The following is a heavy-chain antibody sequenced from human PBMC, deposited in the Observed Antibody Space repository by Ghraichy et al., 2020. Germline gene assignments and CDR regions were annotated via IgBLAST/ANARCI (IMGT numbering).Heavy chain of an antibody. CDR3: ARRQATGVGYFDY. Sequence: SETLSLTCTVSGGSISGYYWSWIRQSPEKGLEWIGYIFHTGSTNYNPSLKSRVTISVDTSKNQLSLKLNSVTAADTAVYYCARRQATGVGYFDYWGQGTLVTVSS. J-gene: IGHJ4*02. CDR1: GGSISGYY. CDR2: IFHTGST. D-gene: IGHD3-10*01. V-gene: IGHV4-59*08.